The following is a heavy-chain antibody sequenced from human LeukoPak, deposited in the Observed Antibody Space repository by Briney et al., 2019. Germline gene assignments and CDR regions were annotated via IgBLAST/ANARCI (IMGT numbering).Heavy chain of an antibody. CDR3: ARDATTTVGWVYMDV. V-gene: IGHV3-48*04. Sequence: GGSLRLSCAASGFTFSSYSMNWVRQAPGKGLEWLAPISNSGDTIHYATSVEDRFTISRDNAKNSVYLQMSSLRVEDTALYYCARDATTTVGWVYMDVWGKGTAVTIS. D-gene: IGHD4-11*01. J-gene: IGHJ6*03. CDR2: ISNSGDTI. CDR1: GFTFSSYS.